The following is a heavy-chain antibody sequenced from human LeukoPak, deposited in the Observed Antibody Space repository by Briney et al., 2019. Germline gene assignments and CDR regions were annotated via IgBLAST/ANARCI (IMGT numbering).Heavy chain of an antibody. CDR3: ARDLSITMKDSVVYYFDY. V-gene: IGHV3-30*03. D-gene: IGHD3-22*01. CDR2: ISYDGSNK. CDR1: GFTFSSYG. Sequence: GRSRRLSCAASGFTFSSYGMHWVRQAPGKGLEGVAVISYDGSNKYYADFVKGRFTISRDNSKNTLYLQMNSLRAEDTAVYYCARDLSITMKDSVVYYFDYWGQGTLVTVSS. J-gene: IGHJ4*02.